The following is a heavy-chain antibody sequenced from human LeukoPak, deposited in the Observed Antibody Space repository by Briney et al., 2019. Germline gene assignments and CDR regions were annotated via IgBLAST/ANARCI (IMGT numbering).Heavy chain of an antibody. V-gene: IGHV1-69*04. CDR2: IIPILGIA. D-gene: IGHD5-24*01. J-gene: IGHJ4*02. CDR3: ARERDGYNVVFDY. CDR1: GGTFSSYA. Sequence: PAASVKVSCKASGGTFSSYAISWVRQAPGQGLEWMGRIIPILGIANYAQKFQGRVTITADKSTSTAYMELSSLRSEDTAVYYCARERDGYNVVFDYWGQGTLVTVSS.